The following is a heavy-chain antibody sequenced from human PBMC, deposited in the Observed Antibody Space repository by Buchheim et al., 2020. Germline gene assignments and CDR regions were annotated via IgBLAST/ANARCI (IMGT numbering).Heavy chain of an antibody. CDR3: ARASSGYFDVRPYFDY. CDR1: GGSISSGGYY. V-gene: IGHV4-31*03. J-gene: IGHJ4*02. Sequence: QVQLQQWGAGLLKPSQTLSLTCTVSGGSISSGGYYWSWIRQHPGKGLEWIGYIYYSGSTYYNPSLKSRVTISVDTSKNQFSLKLSSVTAADTAVYYCARASSGYFDVRPYFDYWGQGTL. CDR2: IYYSGST. D-gene: IGHD3-22*01.